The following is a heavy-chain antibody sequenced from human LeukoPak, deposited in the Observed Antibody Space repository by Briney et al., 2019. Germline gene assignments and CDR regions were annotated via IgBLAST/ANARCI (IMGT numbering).Heavy chain of an antibody. D-gene: IGHD3-22*01. CDR1: GFTFSSYG. Sequence: PGGSLRLSCAASGFTFSSYGMHWVRQAPGKGLEWVAVIWYDGSNKYYADSVKGRFTISRDNSKNTLYLQMNSLRAEDTAVYYCARADYDSSGYPDYWGQGTLVTVSS. V-gene: IGHV3-33*08. CDR2: IWYDGSNK. J-gene: IGHJ4*02. CDR3: ARADYDSSGYPDY.